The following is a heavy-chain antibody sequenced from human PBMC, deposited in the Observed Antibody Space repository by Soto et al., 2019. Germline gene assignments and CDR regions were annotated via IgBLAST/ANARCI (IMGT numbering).Heavy chain of an antibody. D-gene: IGHD3-22*01. CDR1: GFSLSTSAVG. CDR2: IYWDDDK. V-gene: IGHV2-5*02. J-gene: IGHJ4*02. CDR3: ARGKNYYDPSRYYLMTFDY. Sequence: QITLKESGPTLVKPTQTLTLTCAFSGFSLSTSAVGVGWFRQPPGKALEWLALIYWDDDKYYSPSLKSRLTITKDTPKNHVVLTMTTMDTVDTATYYCARGKNYYDPSRYYLMTFDYWGQGTLVTVSS.